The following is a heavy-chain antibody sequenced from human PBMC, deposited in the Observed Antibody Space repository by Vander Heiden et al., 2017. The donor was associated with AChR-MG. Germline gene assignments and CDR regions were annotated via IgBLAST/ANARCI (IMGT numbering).Heavy chain of an antibody. CDR2: IWGGGSNK. CDR1: GFTFPSYG. CDR3: ARDGDRSSENDWFDP. D-gene: IGHD6-6*01. V-gene: IGHV3-33*01. J-gene: IGHJ5*02. Sequence: HVQLVASGGRVVQPGRCLTQPCAALGFTFPSYGMSWVRQAPGKGLEWVAVIWGGGSNKYYADSVKGRFTISRDNSKNTLYLQMNSLRAEDTAVYYCARDGDRSSENDWFDPWGQGTLVTVSS.